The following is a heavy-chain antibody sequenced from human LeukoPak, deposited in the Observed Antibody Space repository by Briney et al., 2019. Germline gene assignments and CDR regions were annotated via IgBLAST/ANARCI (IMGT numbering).Heavy chain of an antibody. CDR3: ARDSSSWYYFDS. D-gene: IGHD6-13*01. Sequence: GGSLRLSCAASGFTFDDYGMSWVRQAPGKGLEWVANIKQDGSEKYYVDSVKGRFTISRDNAKNSLYLQMNSLRADDTAVYYCARDSSSWYYFDSWGQGTLVTVSS. V-gene: IGHV3-7*01. J-gene: IGHJ4*02. CDR1: GFTFDDYG. CDR2: IKQDGSEK.